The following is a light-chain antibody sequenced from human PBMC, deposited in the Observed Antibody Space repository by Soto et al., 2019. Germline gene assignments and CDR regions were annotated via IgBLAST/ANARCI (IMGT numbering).Light chain of an antibody. CDR3: QQPNNWPLT. V-gene: IGKV3-11*01. Sequence: ETVLTQSPATLSLSPEERATLSCRASRSISTYLAWYQQKPGQAPRLLIYEALNRATGIPARFSGSGSGTDFTLTISSRATAAFAVYYCQQPNNWPLTFGGGTKVDIK. CDR1: RSISTY. J-gene: IGKJ4*02. CDR2: EAL.